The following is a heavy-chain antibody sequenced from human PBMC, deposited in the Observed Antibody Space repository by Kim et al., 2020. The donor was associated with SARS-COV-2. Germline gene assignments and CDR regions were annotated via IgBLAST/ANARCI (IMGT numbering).Heavy chain of an antibody. J-gene: IGHJ4*02. D-gene: IGHD3-10*01. CDR1: GFIFRNFG. CDR3: ARPSSSHFDF. Sequence: GGSLRLSCAASGFIFRNFGLHWVRQAPGKGLEWVAFISNDGATAIYADSVRGRFTISRDYSENKVYLQMDSPSAGDTAVYYCARPSSSHFDFWGQGTLV. CDR2: ISNDGATA. V-gene: IGHV3-33*05.